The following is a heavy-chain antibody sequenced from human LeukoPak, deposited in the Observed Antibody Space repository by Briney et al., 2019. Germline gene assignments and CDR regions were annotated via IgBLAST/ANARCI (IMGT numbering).Heavy chain of an antibody. CDR2: FDPEDGET. J-gene: IGHJ4*02. D-gene: IGHD1-26*01. CDR3: ATGLVGATSWGHDY. Sequence: ASVKVSCKVSGYTLTELSMHWVRQAPGKGLEWMGGFDPEDGETIYAQKFQGRVTMTEDTSTDTAYMELSSLRSEDTAVYYCATGLVGATSWGHDYWGQGTLVTVSS. V-gene: IGHV1-24*01. CDR1: GYTLTELS.